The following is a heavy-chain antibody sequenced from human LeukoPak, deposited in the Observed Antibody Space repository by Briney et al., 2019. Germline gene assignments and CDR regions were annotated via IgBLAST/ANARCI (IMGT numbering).Heavy chain of an antibody. D-gene: IGHD2-2*01. CDR3: GRDMASAFDI. V-gene: IGHV1-69*05. CDR1: GGTFSSYA. Sequence: SVEVSCKASGGTFSSYAISWVRQAPGQGLEWMGGIIPIFGTANYAQKFQGRVTITTDESTSTAYMELSSLRSEDTAVYYCGRDMASAFDIWGQGTMVTVSS. CDR2: IIPIFGTA. J-gene: IGHJ3*02.